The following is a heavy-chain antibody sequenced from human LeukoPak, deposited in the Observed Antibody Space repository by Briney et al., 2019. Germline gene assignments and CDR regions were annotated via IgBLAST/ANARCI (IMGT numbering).Heavy chain of an antibody. CDR1: GFTFSSYW. Sequence: GGSLRLSCAASGFTFSSYWMHWVRQAPGKGLVWVSRINTDGSSTSYADSVKGRFTISRDNSKNTLYLQMNSLRAEDTAVYYCARGGYDFWSGYRSYYMDVWGKGTTVTVSS. CDR3: ARGGYDFWSGYRSYYMDV. D-gene: IGHD3-3*01. J-gene: IGHJ6*03. CDR2: INTDGSST. V-gene: IGHV3-74*01.